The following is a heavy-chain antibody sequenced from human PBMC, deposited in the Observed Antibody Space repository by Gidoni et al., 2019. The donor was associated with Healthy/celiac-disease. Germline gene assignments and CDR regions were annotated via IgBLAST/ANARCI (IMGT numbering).Heavy chain of an antibody. CDR3: ARDRILPSIAARPRAAAGRFNGFDP. CDR1: GSSFSGYS. D-gene: IGHD6-6*01. J-gene: IGHJ5*02. Sequence: QVQLQPWGAGLLKPSETLSLICAVYGSSFSGYSWRWIRQPPGKGLVWMGEINHSGSTNYKPSLKSRVTIAVDRSKNQFSLKLSSVTAADTAVYYCARDRILPSIAARPRAAAGRFNGFDPWGQGTLVTVSS. V-gene: IGHV4-34*01. CDR2: INHSGST.